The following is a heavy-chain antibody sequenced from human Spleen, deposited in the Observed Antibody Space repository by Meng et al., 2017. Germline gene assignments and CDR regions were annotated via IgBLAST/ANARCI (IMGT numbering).Heavy chain of an antibody. CDR3: ARGGAWTMVRGVPDY. Sequence: GESLKISCAASGFTFSSYAMHWVRQAPGKGLEWVAVISYDGSKKYYADSVKGRFTISRDNSKNTLYLQMNSLRAEDTAVYYCARGGAWTMVRGVPDYWGQGTLVIVSS. CDR2: ISYDGSKK. D-gene: IGHD3-10*01. J-gene: IGHJ4*02. CDR1: GFTFSSYA. V-gene: IGHV3-30*04.